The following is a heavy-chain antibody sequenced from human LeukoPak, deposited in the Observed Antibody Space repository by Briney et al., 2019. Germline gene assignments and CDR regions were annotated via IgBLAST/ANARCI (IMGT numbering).Heavy chain of an antibody. Sequence: GGSLRLSCAASGFTFSSYWMTWVRQAPGKGLEWVAKIKQDGSEKYYVDCVKGRFTISRENAKNSLYLQMNSLGAEDTAVYYCARRGTSSSWAHFDYWGQGTLVTVSS. J-gene: IGHJ4*02. CDR3: ARRGTSSSWAHFDY. CDR2: IKQDGSEK. D-gene: IGHD6-13*01. CDR1: GFTFSSYW. V-gene: IGHV3-7*05.